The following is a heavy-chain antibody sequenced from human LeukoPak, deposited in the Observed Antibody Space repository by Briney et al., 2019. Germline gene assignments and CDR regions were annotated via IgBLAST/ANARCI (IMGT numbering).Heavy chain of an antibody. CDR3: ARDYYDSSGQLHAGAHAFDI. CDR2: IWYDGINK. D-gene: IGHD3-22*01. Sequence: PGRSLRLSCAASGLTFRTFGMHWVRQAPGKGLEWVAIIWYDGINKYCADSVKGRFTISRDNSKNTLYLQMNSLRAEDTAVYYCARDYYDSSGQLHAGAHAFDIWGQGTMVTVSS. CDR1: GLTFRTFG. J-gene: IGHJ3*02. V-gene: IGHV3-33*01.